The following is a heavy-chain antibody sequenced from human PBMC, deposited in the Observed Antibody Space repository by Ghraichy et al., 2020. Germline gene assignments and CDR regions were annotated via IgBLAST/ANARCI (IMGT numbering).Heavy chain of an antibody. Sequence: SVKVSCKASGFTFTSSAMQWVRQARGQRLEWIGWIVVGSGNTNYAQKFQERVTITRDMSTSTAYMELSSLRSEDTAVYYCAAVGDIVARSNAFDIWGQGTMVTVSS. CDR1: GFTFTSSA. J-gene: IGHJ3*02. CDR3: AAVGDIVARSNAFDI. V-gene: IGHV1-58*02. CDR2: IVVGSGNT. D-gene: IGHD2-15*01.